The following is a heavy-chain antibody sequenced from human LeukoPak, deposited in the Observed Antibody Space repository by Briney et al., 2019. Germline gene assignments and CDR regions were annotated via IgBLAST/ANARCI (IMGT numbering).Heavy chain of an antibody. D-gene: IGHD2-2*01. Sequence: ASVKVSCKASGGTFSSYAISWVRQAPGQGLEWMGGIIPIFGTANYAQKFQGRVTITADESTSTAYMELSSLRSEDTAVYYCARDAEPKDIVVPAAMWSYNWFDPWGQGTLVTVSS. CDR1: GGTFSSYA. V-gene: IGHV1-69*13. J-gene: IGHJ5*02. CDR2: IIPIFGTA. CDR3: ARDAEPKDIVVPAAMWSYNWFDP.